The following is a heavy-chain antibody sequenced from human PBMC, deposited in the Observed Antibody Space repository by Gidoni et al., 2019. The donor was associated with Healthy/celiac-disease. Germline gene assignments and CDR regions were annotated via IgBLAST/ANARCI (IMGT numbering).Heavy chain of an antibody. V-gene: IGHV3-23*01. J-gene: IGHJ4*02. CDR2: MSGSGGST. CDR3: AKDRWELESQMDY. Sequence: VQLLESGRSLVQPGGSLRLSGSASGFPFSSYAMSWVRQAPGKGLEWVAAMSGSGGSTYYADSVKGRFTIARENSKNTLYLQMNSLRAEDTAVYYCAKDRWELESQMDYWGQGTLVTVSS. CDR1: GFPFSSYA. D-gene: IGHD1-26*01.